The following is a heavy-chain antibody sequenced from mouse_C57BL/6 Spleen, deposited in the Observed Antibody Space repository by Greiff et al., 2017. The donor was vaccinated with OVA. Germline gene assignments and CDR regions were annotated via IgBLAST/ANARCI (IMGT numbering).Heavy chain of an antibody. Sequence: EVKLMESGEGLVKPGGSLKLSCAASGFTFSSYAMSWVRQTPEKRLEWVAYISSGGDYIYYADTVKGRFTISRDNARNTLYLQMSSLKSEDTAMYYCTRDTGWLHPFDYWGQGTTLTVSS. V-gene: IGHV5-9-1*02. CDR2: ISSGGDYI. J-gene: IGHJ2*01. CDR1: GFTFSSYA. D-gene: IGHD2-3*01. CDR3: TRDTGWLHPFDY.